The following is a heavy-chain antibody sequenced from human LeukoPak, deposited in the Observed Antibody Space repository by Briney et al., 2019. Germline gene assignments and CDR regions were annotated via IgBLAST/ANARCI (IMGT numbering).Heavy chain of an antibody. D-gene: IGHD1-26*01. V-gene: IGHV3-21*01. CDR3: ATGGVVVGAGFDY. CDR1: GFTFSSYT. CDR2: ISSSTTYI. Sequence: GGSLRLSCAASGFTFSSYTMNWVRQAPGKGLEWVSSISSSTTYIYYADSVKGRFTISRDNAKNSLYLQINNLRAEDTAVYYCATGGVVVGAGFDYWGQGTLVTVSS. J-gene: IGHJ4*02.